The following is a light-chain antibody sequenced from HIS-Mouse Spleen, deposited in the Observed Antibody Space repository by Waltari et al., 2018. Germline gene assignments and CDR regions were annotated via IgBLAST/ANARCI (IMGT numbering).Light chain of an antibody. Sequence: LTPPPSVSLGPGKTARITCGGNTIGSIRVRWYQQKPGQAPVLVVYDESDRPSGIPERFSGSNSGNTATLTISRAEAGDEADYYCQVWDSSSDHPVFGGGTKLTVL. V-gene: IGLV3-21*03. CDR2: DES. CDR3: QVWDSSSDHPV. J-gene: IGLJ2*01. CDR1: TIGSIR.